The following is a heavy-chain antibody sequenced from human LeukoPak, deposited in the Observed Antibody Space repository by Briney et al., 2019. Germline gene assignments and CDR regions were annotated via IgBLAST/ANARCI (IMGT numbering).Heavy chain of an antibody. Sequence: SETLSLTCTVSGGSISSYYWSWIRQPPGKGLGWIGYIYYSGSTNYNPSLKSRVTISVDTSKNQFSLKLSSVTAADTAVYYCARAAGLYYYYYMDVWGKGTTVTVSS. J-gene: IGHJ6*03. CDR3: ARAAGLYYYYYMDV. V-gene: IGHV4-59*01. CDR2: IYYSGST. D-gene: IGHD3-10*01. CDR1: GGSISSYY.